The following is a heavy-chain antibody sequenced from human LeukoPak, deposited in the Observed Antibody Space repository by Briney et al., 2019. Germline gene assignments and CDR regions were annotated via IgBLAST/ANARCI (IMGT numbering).Heavy chain of an antibody. CDR1: GYTFTSYG. J-gene: IGHJ3*02. Sequence: ASVKVSCKASGYTFTSYGISWVRQAPGQGLEWMGWISAYNGNTNYAQKFQGRVTITRDASASTAYMELSSLRSEDTAVYYCARAVGAHATRGAFDIWGQGTMVTVSS. V-gene: IGHV1-18*01. CDR3: ARAVGAHATRGAFDI. D-gene: IGHD1-26*01. CDR2: ISAYNGNT.